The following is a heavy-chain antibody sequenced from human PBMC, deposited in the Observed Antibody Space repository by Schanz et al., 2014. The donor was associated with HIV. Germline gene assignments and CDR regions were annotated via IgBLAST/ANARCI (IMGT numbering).Heavy chain of an antibody. CDR1: GGSFSGYY. Sequence: QVQLRQSGAGLLKPSETLSLTCDVYGGSFSGYYWSWVRQSPGKGLEWIGEISHSGSTNYNPSLKIRVTISVDTSKNQFSLTLSSVTAADTAVYYCARVRRVILLWYGLFDQWGQGTLVTVSS. D-gene: IGHD3-10*01. CDR2: ISHSGST. J-gene: IGHJ4*02. CDR3: ARVRRVILLWYGLFDQ. V-gene: IGHV4-34*01.